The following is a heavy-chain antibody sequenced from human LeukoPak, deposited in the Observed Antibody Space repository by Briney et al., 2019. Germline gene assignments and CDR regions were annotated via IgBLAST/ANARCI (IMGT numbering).Heavy chain of an antibody. CDR2: ISGSGGST. CDR3: AKYYFGSGSYYNPFDH. Sequence: PGGSLRLSCAASGFTFSSYVMSWVRQAPGKGLEWVSAISGSGGSTYYADSVKGRFTISRDISKSTLFLQMNSLKAEDTAVYYCAKYYFGSGSYYNPFDHWGQGTLVTVSS. J-gene: IGHJ4*02. V-gene: IGHV3-23*01. CDR1: GFTFSSYV. D-gene: IGHD3-10*01.